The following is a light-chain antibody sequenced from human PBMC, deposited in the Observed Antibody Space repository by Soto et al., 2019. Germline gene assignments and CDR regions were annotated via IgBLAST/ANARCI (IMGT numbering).Light chain of an antibody. CDR2: GNI. J-gene: IGLJ2*01. CDR3: QSYDNNLVV. CDR1: SSNIGAGYD. V-gene: IGLV1-40*01. Sequence: QSLLTQPPSVSGAPGQRVTISCNGSSSNIGAGYDVHWYRQLPGTAPTVLIYGNINRPSGVPDRFSASKSGTSASLAITGLQAEDEADYYCQSYDNNLVVFGGGTKLTVL.